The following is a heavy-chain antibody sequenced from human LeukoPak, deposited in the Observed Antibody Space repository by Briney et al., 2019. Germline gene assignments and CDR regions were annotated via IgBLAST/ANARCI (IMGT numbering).Heavy chain of an antibody. CDR3: AKYSSSWATDALDI. D-gene: IGHD6-13*01. V-gene: IGHV3-20*04. CDR2: INWNGGST. Sequence: PGGSLRLSCAASGFTFSSYGMSWVRQVPGKGLEWVSGINWNGGSTGYGDSVKGRFIISRDNAKNSLYLQMNSLGAEDTALYYCAKYSSSWATDALDIWGQGTMVTVSS. CDR1: GFTFSSYG. J-gene: IGHJ3*02.